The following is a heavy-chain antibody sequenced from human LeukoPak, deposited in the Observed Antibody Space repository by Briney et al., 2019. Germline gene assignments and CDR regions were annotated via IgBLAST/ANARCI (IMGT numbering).Heavy chain of an antibody. CDR1: GFTFSSYS. CDR2: ISSSSSTI. Sequence: GGSLRLSCAASGFTFSSYSMAWVGQAPGKGLEWVSYISSSSSTIYYADSVKGRFTISRDNAKNSLYLQMNSLRDEDTAVYYCARDHDYVWGSYPIPYWGQGTLVTVSS. D-gene: IGHD3-16*02. J-gene: IGHJ4*02. CDR3: ARDHDYVWGSYPIPY. V-gene: IGHV3-48*02.